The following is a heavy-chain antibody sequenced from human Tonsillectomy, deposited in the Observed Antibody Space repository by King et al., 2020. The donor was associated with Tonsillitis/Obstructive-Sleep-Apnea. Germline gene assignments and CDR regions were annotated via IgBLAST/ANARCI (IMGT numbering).Heavy chain of an antibody. V-gene: IGHV3-9*01. D-gene: IGHD6-25*01. CDR1: GFTFNDYA. CDR3: AKGRGYNSFDY. CDR2: ISSNSGSI. J-gene: IGHJ4*02. Sequence: VQLVESGGGLIQPGRSLRLSCAASGFTFNDYAMHWVRQAPGKGLEWVSGISSNSGSIGYADSVKGRFTISRDNAKNSLYLKLNSLRTEDTALYYCAKGRGYNSFDYWGQGTLVTVSS.